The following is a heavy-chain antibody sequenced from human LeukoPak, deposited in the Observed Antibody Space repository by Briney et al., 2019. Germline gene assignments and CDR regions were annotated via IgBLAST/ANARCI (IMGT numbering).Heavy chain of an antibody. J-gene: IGHJ3*02. CDR2: ISSSSSYI. CDR3: ARGAPYGDYDI. V-gene: IGHV3-21*01. D-gene: IGHD4-17*01. Sequence: GGSLRLSCAASGFTFSSYNMNWVRQAPGKGLEWVSSISSSSSYIYYADSVKGRFTISRDNAKNSLYLQMNSLRAEDTAVYYCARGAPYGDYDIWGQGTMVTVSS. CDR1: GFTFSSYN.